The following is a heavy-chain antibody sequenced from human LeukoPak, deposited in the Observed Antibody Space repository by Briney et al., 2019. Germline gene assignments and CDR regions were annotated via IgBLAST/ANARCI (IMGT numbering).Heavy chain of an antibody. CDR1: GGSFSGYY. J-gene: IGHJ4*02. V-gene: IGHV4-34*01. CDR3: ARESRATDY. CDR2: INHSGST. Sequence: SQTLSLTCAVYGGSFSGYYWGWIRQPPGKGLGWIGEINHSGSTNYNPSLKSRVTRSVDTSKNQLSLKLSSVTAADTAVYYCARESRATDYWGQGSLLTVSS.